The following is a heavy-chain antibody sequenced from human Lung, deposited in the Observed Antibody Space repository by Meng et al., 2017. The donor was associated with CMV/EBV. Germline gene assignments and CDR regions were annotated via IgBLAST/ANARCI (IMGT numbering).Heavy chain of an antibody. CDR1: GYTFTSSY. CDR3: ARDHPPQSSSPPGVNWFDP. V-gene: IGHV1-46*01. J-gene: IGHJ5*02. CDR2: INPTGGGT. Sequence: ASVXVSCKPSGYTFTSSYMNWVRQAPGQGLEWMGIINPTGGGTSYAQKFQGRVTMTRDTSTSTVYMELSSLRSEDTAVYYCARDHPPQSSSPPGVNWFDPWXQGTLVTVSS. D-gene: IGHD6-13*01.